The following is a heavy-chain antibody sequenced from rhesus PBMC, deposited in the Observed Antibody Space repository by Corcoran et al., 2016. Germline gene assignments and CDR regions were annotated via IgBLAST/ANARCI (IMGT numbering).Heavy chain of an antibody. J-gene: IGHJ6*01. CDR3: ARGPGGLDS. CDR1: GGSIIGYYY. CDR2: IYGSGGGT. Sequence: QVQLQQWGEGLVKPSETLSLTCAVYGGSIIGYYYWSWIRQPPGKGLEWIGYIYGSGGGTNYNPTLKNGVTMSIDTSKNQFALKRSSVTAADTAVYYCARGPGGLDSWGQGVVVTVSS. V-gene: IGHV4-73*01.